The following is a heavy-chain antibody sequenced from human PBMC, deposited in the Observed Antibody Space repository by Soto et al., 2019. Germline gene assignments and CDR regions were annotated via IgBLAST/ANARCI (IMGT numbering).Heavy chain of an antibody. CDR3: ATMRGYSGSNWFDP. Sequence: SQTLSLTCTVSGGSISSYYWSWILQPPGKGLEWIGYIYYSGSTNYNPSLKSRVTISVDTSKNQFSLKLSAVTAADTAVYYCATMRGYSGSNWFDPWGQGTLVTVSS. D-gene: IGHD5-12*01. J-gene: IGHJ5*02. CDR2: IYYSGST. CDR1: GGSISSYY. V-gene: IGHV4-59*01.